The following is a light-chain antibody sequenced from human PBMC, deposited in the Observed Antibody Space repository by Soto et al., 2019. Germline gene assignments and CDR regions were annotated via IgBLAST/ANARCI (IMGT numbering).Light chain of an antibody. J-gene: IGKJ1*01. CDR2: DAS. CDR3: XQSNTYWT. Sequence: IQMTQSPSTLSASVGDRVTITCRASQSISSWLAWYQQKPGKAPKLLIYDASSMESGVPSRFSGSGSGTEFNHHSSSLERDEXXXXXXXQSNTYWTFGQGTKVDIK. V-gene: IGKV1-5*01. CDR1: QSISSW.